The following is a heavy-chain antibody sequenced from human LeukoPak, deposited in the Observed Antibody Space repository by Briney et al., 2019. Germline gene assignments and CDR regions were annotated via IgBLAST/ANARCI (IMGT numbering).Heavy chain of an antibody. Sequence: RGSLRLSRAASGFTSTAYTMNWVPHAPQKGLEWVSTINDGGSNTHYADSGKGRFTISRDDSQNTLYLQMNSLRADDTAVYYCASRLQNHFDYWGQGTQVTVSS. CDR2: INDGGSNT. D-gene: IGHD5-24*01. CDR1: GFTSTAYT. CDR3: ASRLQNHFDY. V-gene: IGHV3-23*01. J-gene: IGHJ4*02.